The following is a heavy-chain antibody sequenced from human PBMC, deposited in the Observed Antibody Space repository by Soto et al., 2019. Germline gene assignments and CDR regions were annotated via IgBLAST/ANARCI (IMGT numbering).Heavy chain of an antibody. CDR2: INHSGST. V-gene: IGHV4-34*01. CDR1: GGSFSGYY. D-gene: IGHD4-17*01. Sequence: ETLSLTCAVYGGSFSGYYWSWIRQPPGKGLEWIGEINHSGSTNYNPSLKSRVTISVDTSKNQFSLKLSSVTAADTAVYYCARHTDGDYVSFDYWGQGTLVTVSS. CDR3: ARHTDGDYVSFDY. J-gene: IGHJ4*02.